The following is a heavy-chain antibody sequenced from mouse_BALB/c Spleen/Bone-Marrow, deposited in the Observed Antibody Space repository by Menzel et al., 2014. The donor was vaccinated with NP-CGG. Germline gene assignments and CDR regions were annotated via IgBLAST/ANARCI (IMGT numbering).Heavy chain of an antibody. J-gene: IGHJ2*01. CDR3: AKSGYGSFDY. CDR1: GYAFSSYW. V-gene: IGHV1-80*01. CDR2: IYPGDGDT. D-gene: IGHD1-1*01. Sequence: QVQLQQSGAELVRPGSSVKISCKASGYAFSSYWVNWVRQRPGQCLEWIGQIYPGDGDTNYNGKFKDKATLTADKSSSTAYMQLSSLTSEASAVYFCAKSGYGSFDYWGQGTTLTVSS.